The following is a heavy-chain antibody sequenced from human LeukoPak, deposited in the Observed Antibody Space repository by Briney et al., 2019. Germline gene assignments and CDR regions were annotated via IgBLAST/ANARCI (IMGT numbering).Heavy chain of an antibody. CDR1: GGSISSYY. Sequence: PSETLSLTCTVSGGSISSYYWSWIRQPPGKGLEWIGYIYYSGSTNYNPSLKSRVTISVDTSKNQFSLKLSSVTAADTAVYYCARLSLDYSTREDYWGQGILVTVSS. V-gene: IGHV4-59*08. CDR3: ARLSLDYSTREDY. D-gene: IGHD6-13*01. J-gene: IGHJ4*02. CDR2: IYYSGST.